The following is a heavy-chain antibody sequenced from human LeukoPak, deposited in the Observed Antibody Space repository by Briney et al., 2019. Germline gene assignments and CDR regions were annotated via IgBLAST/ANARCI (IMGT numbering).Heavy chain of an antibody. CDR1: GFTFSSYW. CDR3: ARVNLPVVVPAATEYYFDY. CDR2: IKQDGSEK. V-gene: IGHV3-7*01. J-gene: IGHJ4*02. D-gene: IGHD2-2*01. Sequence: GGSLRLSCAASGFTFSSYWMSWVRQALGKGLEWVANIKQDGSEKYYVDSVKGRFTISRDNAKNSLYLQMNSLRAEDTAVYYCARVNLPVVVPAATEYYFDYWGQGTLVTVSS.